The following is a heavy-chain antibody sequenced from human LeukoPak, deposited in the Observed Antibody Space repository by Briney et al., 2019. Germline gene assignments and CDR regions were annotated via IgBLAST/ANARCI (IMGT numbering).Heavy chain of an antibody. CDR3: ARGLMVRGFEAFDY. CDR2: ISAYNGNT. Sequence: ASVNVSCKASGYTFTSYGISWVRQAPGQGLEWMGWISAYNGNTNYAQKLQGRVTMTTDTSTSTAYMELRSLGSDVTAVYSCARGLMVRGFEAFDYWGQGTLVTVSS. D-gene: IGHD3-10*01. CDR1: GYTFTSYG. V-gene: IGHV1-18*01. J-gene: IGHJ4*02.